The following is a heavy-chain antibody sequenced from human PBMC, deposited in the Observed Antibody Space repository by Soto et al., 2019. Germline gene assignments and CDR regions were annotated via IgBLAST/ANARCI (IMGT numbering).Heavy chain of an antibody. CDR1: GFPFHGYG. V-gene: IGHV3-9*01. J-gene: IGHJ5*02. CDR3: TRDSIKSKWLPFNWFDA. CDR2: ITSDSGKV. D-gene: IGHD3-22*01. Sequence: EVQLVESGGDFVQPGRSLRLSCAASGFPFHGYGMVWVRRVAGKGLEWVSGITSDSGKVGYADSVKGRFTISRDNARNSLYLQMNSLRVEDTAFYYCTRDSIKSKWLPFNWFDAWGQGILVSVSS.